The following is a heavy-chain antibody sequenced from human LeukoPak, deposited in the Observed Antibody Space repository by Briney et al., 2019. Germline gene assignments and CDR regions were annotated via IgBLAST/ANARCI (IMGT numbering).Heavy chain of an antibody. J-gene: IGHJ5*02. D-gene: IGHD2-2*01. CDR2: INTNTGNP. V-gene: IGHV7-4-1*02. CDR3: ARGIVVVPAAPRYTIDP. Sequence: ASVKVSCKASGYTFTSYAMNWVRQAPGQGLEWMGWINTNTGNPTYAQGFTGRFVFSLDTSVSTAYLQISSLKAEDTAVYYRARGIVVVPAAPRYTIDPWGQGTLVTVSS. CDR1: GYTFTSYA.